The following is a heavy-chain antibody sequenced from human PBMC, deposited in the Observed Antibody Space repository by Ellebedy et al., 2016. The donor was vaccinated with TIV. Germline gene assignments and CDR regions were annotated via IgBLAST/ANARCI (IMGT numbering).Heavy chain of an antibody. CDR2: IGGSGGST. V-gene: IGHV3-23*01. CDR3: ANGVRTGSLDYYFDY. D-gene: IGHD6-25*01. J-gene: IGHJ4*02. CDR1: GFTFSTYA. Sequence: GESLKISCAASGFTFSTYAMSWVRQAPGKGLECVSAIGGSGGSTYYADSLKGRFTISRDNSKNTVYLHMNSLRVEDTALYYCANGVRTGSLDYYFDYWGQGTMVTVSS.